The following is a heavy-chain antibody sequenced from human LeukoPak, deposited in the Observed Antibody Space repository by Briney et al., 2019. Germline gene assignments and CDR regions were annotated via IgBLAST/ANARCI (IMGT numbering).Heavy chain of an antibody. CDR2: ISWNSGSI. Sequence: GGSLRLSCAASGFTFDDYAMPWVRQAPGKGLEWVSGISWNSGSIGYADSVKGRFTISRDNAKNSLYLQMNSLRAEDTALYYCAKGVRTYYYYYGMDVWGQGTTVTVSS. CDR1: GFTFDDYA. D-gene: IGHD2-8*01. J-gene: IGHJ6*02. V-gene: IGHV3-9*01. CDR3: AKGVRTYYYYYGMDV.